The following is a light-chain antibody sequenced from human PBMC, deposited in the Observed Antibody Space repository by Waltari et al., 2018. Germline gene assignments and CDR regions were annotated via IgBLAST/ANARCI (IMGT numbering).Light chain of an antibody. CDR1: QPIGLS. Sequence: TVITQSPATLSVSPGERATIPCRTSQPIGLSLAWYQQRPGQAPRLLIYHTSTRATGVPARFSGSGSESEFTLTISTLQSEDVAVYYCQQYNRWPPGTFGQGTRVEI. J-gene: IGKJ1*01. CDR2: HTS. CDR3: QQYNRWPPGT. V-gene: IGKV3-15*01.